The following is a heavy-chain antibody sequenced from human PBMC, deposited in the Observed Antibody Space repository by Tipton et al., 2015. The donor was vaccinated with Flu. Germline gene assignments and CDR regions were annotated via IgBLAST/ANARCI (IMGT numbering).Heavy chain of an antibody. V-gene: IGHV4-4*01. CDR2: MFHSGPS. CDR1: GASITSSHW. J-gene: IGHJ4*02. D-gene: IGHD1-7*01. CDR3: ARLDWNYGFGDY. Sequence: GSLRLSCAVSGASITSSHWWSWVRQSPGKGLEWIGDMFHSGPSNYNPALKSRAIMSADQSKNLISLKLTSVTAADAAVYFCARLDWNYGFGDYWGQGVLVTVSS.